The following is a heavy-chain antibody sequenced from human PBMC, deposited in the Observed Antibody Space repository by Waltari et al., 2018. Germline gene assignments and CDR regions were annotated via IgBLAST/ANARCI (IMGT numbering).Heavy chain of an antibody. CDR1: GYTLTALS. J-gene: IGHJ4*02. Sequence: QVQLVQSGAEVKKPGASVQFSCKVSGYTLTALSMHWVRRAPGKGLEWMGGFYPEDGETIYAQKFQGRVTMTEDTSTDTAYMELSSLRSEDTAVYYCATYMVDYYDSSGLPYWGQGTLVTVYS. CDR2: FYPEDGET. D-gene: IGHD3-22*01. CDR3: ATYMVDYYDSSGLPY. V-gene: IGHV1-24*01.